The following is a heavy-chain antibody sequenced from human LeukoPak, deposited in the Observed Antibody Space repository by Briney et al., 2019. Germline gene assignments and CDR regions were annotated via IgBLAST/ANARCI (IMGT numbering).Heavy chain of an antibody. D-gene: IGHD6-19*01. CDR2: IRYDGSNK. CDR3: AKFSSGWYYFDY. CDR1: GYILSSYG. Sequence: PGGSLRLFCGASGYILSSYGMHWVRQAPGKALEWVTFIRYDGSNKYYADSVKGRFTISRDNSKNTLYLQMNSLRAEDTAVYYCAKFSSGWYYFDYWGQGTLVTVSS. J-gene: IGHJ4*02. V-gene: IGHV3-30*02.